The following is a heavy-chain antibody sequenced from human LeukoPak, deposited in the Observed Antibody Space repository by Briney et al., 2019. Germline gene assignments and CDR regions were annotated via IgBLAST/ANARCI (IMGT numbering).Heavy chain of an antibody. Sequence: GGSLRLSCAASGFTFSSYWMHWVRQAPGKGLVWVSRINSDGSSTNYADSVKGRFTISRDNAKNTLYLQMNSLRAEDTAVYYCSLGQAHGMDVWGQGTTVTVSS. J-gene: IGHJ6*02. CDR3: SLGQAHGMDV. V-gene: IGHV3-74*01. CDR2: INSDGSST. CDR1: GFTFSSYW. D-gene: IGHD3-16*01.